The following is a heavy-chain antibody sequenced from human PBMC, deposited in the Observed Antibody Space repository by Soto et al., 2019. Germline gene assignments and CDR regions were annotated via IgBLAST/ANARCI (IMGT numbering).Heavy chain of an antibody. V-gene: IGHV3-49*04. Sequence: GGSLRLSXTFSGFTSDDYALTWVRQAPGKGLEWVAFATSQAFGGTTDYAASVKGRFTISRDDSTTVAYLQMNSLQTEDTAIYYCTRDGDFYGMDVWGQGTTVTVSS. CDR1: GFTSDDYA. CDR3: TRDGDFYGMDV. J-gene: IGHJ6*02. CDR2: ATSQAFGGTT. D-gene: IGHD3-3*01.